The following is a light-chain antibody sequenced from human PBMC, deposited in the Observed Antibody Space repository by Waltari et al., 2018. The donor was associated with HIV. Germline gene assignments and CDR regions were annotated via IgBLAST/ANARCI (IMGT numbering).Light chain of an antibody. V-gene: IGLV2-14*01. CDR2: GVS. Sequence: QSALTQPASVSGSPGQSITISCTGTSSAIGGYDYVSWYQQHPGKAPKLMIYGVSSRPSGVSNRFSGSRSGNTASLTISGLQAEDEADYYCSAYTSISTLAVFGGGTKLTVL. CDR1: SSAIGGYDY. J-gene: IGLJ2*01. CDR3: SAYTSISTLAV.